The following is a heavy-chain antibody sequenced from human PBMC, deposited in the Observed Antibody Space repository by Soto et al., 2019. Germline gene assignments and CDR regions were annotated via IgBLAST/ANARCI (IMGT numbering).Heavy chain of an antibody. CDR3: ARGRGDFGDYGPFDY. D-gene: IGHD4-17*01. Sequence: QVQLQQWGAGLLKPSETLSLTCTVYGGSFSGYYWSWIRQPPGKGLEWIGEIYHSRSTNYSPSLKSRVTIPVDTSTNKFSLKLSSVTAADTAVYYCARGRGDFGDYGPFDYWGRGTLVTVSS. CDR1: GGSFSGYY. V-gene: IGHV4-34*01. J-gene: IGHJ4*02. CDR2: IYHSRST.